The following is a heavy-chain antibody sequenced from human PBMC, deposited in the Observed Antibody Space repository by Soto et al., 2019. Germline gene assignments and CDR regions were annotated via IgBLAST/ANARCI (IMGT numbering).Heavy chain of an antibody. CDR3: ARARITISGVVLTWFDP. D-gene: IGHD3-3*01. J-gene: IGHJ5*02. V-gene: IGHV1-3*01. CDR1: GYTFTSYA. Sequence: ASVKVSCKASGYTFTSYAMHWVRQAPGQRLEWMGWINAGNGNTKYSKKFQRRATITSDTPASTAYMELSSLRSQDTAVYYCARARITISGVVLTWFDPWGHRTLDIVSS. CDR2: INAGNGNT.